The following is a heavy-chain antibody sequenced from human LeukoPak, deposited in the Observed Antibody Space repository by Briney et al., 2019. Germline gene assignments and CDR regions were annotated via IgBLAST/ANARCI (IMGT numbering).Heavy chain of an antibody. Sequence: ASVKVSCKVSGYTLTELSMHWVRQAPGKGLEWMGGFDPEDGETVYAQKFQGRVTMTEDTSTDTAYMELSSLRSEDTAVYYCARDDDSSMLFDPWGQGTLVTVSS. J-gene: IGHJ5*02. D-gene: IGHD6-19*01. CDR1: GYTLTELS. CDR3: ARDDDSSMLFDP. V-gene: IGHV1-24*01. CDR2: FDPEDGET.